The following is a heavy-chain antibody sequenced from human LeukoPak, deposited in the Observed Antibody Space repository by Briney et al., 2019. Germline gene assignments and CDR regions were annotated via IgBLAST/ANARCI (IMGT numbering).Heavy chain of an antibody. CDR3: ARGGYQFRLWPSGLDY. CDR1: GDSVNGGTFY. J-gene: IGHJ4*02. V-gene: IGHV4-61*02. Sequence: PWETLSLTCTVSGDSVNGGTFYWSWIRQPAGKGLEWVGRIFTGGSTNYNPSLKSRVTISLDTSRNHLSLKLSSVTAADTAVYYCARGGYQFRLWPSGLDYWGQGTLVTVSS. D-gene: IGHD5-18*01. CDR2: IFTGGST.